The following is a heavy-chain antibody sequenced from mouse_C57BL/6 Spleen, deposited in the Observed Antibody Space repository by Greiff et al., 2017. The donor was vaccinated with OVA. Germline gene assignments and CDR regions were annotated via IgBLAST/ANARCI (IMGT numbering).Heavy chain of an antibody. CDR1: GYTFTSYW. Sequence: QVQLQQPGAELVRPGSSVKLSCKASGYTFTSYWMHWVKQRPIQGLEWIGNIDPSDSETHYNQKFKDKATLTVDKSSSTAYMQLSSLTSEDSAVYYCARSSPITTVVDYAMDYWGQGTSVTVSS. CDR3: ARSSPITTVVDYAMDY. J-gene: IGHJ4*01. V-gene: IGHV1-52*01. D-gene: IGHD1-1*01. CDR2: IDPSDSET.